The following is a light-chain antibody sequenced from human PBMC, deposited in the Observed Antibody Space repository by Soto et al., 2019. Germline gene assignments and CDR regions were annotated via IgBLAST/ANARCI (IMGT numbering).Light chain of an antibody. CDR1: QSVSSSY. Sequence: EIVLTQSPGTLSLSPWERATLSCRAIQSVSSSYLAWYQQKPGQAPRLLIYGASSRATGIPDRFSGSGSGTDFTLTISRLEPEDFAVYYCQQYGSSPLWAFGQGTKVDIK. CDR3: QQYGSSPLWA. J-gene: IGKJ1*01. V-gene: IGKV3-20*01. CDR2: GAS.